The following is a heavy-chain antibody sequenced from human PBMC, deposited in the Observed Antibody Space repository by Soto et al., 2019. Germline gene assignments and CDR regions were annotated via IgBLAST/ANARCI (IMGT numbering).Heavy chain of an antibody. CDR2: INGRGDNT. D-gene: IGHD3-3*01. Sequence: PGGSLRLSCAVSGFTFSSNVMSWLRQVPGKGLEWVSAINGRGDNTYYADSVKGRFSISRDNSKNTLYLQMTSLRAEDTAIYYCANGAYYDFWSGNSAFDCWGQGTLVTVSS. V-gene: IGHV3-23*01. CDR1: GFTFSSNV. J-gene: IGHJ4*02. CDR3: ANGAYYDFWSGNSAFDC.